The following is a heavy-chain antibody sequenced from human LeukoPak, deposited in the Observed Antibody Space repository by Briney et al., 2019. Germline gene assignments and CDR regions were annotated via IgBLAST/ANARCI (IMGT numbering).Heavy chain of an antibody. CDR2: VNHSGST. CDR1: GGSFSGYY. V-gene: IGHV4-34*01. Sequence: SETLSLTCAVYGGSFSGYYWSWIRQPPGKGLEWIGEVNHSGSTNYNPSLKSRVTISVDTSKNQFSLKLSSVTAADTAVYYCARHSGGYAMHTRWFDPWGQGTLVTVSS. CDR3: ARHSGGYAMHTRWFDP. D-gene: IGHD2-8*01. J-gene: IGHJ5*02.